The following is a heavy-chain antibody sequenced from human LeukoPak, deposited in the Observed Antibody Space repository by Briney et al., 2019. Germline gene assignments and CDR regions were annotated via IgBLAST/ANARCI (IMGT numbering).Heavy chain of an antibody. D-gene: IGHD2-2*01. Sequence: PSETLSLTCTVSGGSVSSGSYYWSWIRQPPGKGLEWIGYIYYSGSTNYNPSLKSRVTISVDTSKNQFSLKLSSVTAADTAVHYCAREDIVVVPAATTNYGMDVWGKGTTVTVSS. CDR1: GGSVSSGSYY. J-gene: IGHJ6*04. V-gene: IGHV4-61*01. CDR3: AREDIVVVPAATTNYGMDV. CDR2: IYYSGST.